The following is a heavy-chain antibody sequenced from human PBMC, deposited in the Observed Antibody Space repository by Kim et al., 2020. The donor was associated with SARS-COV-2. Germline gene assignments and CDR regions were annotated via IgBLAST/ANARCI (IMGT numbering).Heavy chain of an antibody. Sequence: YADSVKGRFTISRDNSKNTLYLQMNSLRAEDTAVYYCARDFGVGKMGLDYWGQGTLVTVSS. J-gene: IGHJ4*02. D-gene: IGHD3-3*01. CDR3: ARDFGVGKMGLDY. V-gene: IGHV3-30*01.